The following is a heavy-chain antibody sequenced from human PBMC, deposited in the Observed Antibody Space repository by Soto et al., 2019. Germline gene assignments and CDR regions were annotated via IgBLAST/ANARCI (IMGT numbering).Heavy chain of an antibody. CDR1: GFTFSSYG. J-gene: IGHJ4*02. V-gene: IGHV3-30*18. D-gene: IGHD5-18*01. CDR2: ISYDGSNK. CDR3: AKGSTAMTYFDY. Sequence: QVQLVESGGGVVQPGRSLRLSCAASGFTFSSYGMHWVRQAPGKGLEWVAVISYDGSNKYYADSVKGRFTISRDNSKNTLYLQMNSLRAEDTAVYYCAKGSTAMTYFDYWGQGTLVTDSS.